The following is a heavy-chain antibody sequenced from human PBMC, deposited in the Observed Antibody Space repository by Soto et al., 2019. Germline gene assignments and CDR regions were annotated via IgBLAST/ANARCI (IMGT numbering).Heavy chain of an antibody. CDR3: ARSRYYDTTGYYPFYSYYYDMDV. Sequence: GESLKISCKGSGYSFTNYWIGWVRQMSGKGLELMGITFPGNSETRYSPSFQGHVTISADKSISTAYLQWSSLKASDTAMYYCARSRYYDTTGYYPFYSYYYDMDVWGQGTTVTVSS. D-gene: IGHD3-22*01. CDR1: GYSFTNYW. CDR2: TFPGNSET. V-gene: IGHV5-51*01. J-gene: IGHJ6*02.